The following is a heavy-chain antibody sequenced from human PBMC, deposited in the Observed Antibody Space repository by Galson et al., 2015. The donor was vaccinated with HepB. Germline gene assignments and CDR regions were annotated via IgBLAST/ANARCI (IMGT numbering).Heavy chain of an antibody. J-gene: IGHJ4*02. Sequence: SLRLSCAASGFTFSSYGMHWVRQAPGKGLEWVAGIWYDGSNKYYADSVKGRFTISRDNSKNTLYLQMNSLRAEDTAVYYCSRAPPGIWFGRRLPPPTFDYWGQGTLVTVSS. D-gene: IGHD3-10*01. CDR2: IWYDGSNK. CDR3: SRAPPGIWFGRRLPPPTFDY. V-gene: IGHV3-33*01. CDR1: GFTFSSYG.